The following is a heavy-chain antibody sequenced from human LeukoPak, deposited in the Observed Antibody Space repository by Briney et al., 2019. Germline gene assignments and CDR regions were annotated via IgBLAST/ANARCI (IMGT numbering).Heavy chain of an antibody. Sequence: PGGSLRLSCVASDFTFSNFGMHWVRQAPGKGLEWLSFIRYDGSNNYHADSVKGRFSISRDNSKNTLHLQMHTLRPDDTAVYYCARTAVAGTLRWFDLWGQGTLVIVSS. J-gene: IGHJ5*02. V-gene: IGHV3-30*02. D-gene: IGHD6-19*01. CDR1: DFTFSNFG. CDR3: ARTAVAGTLRWFDL. CDR2: IRYDGSNN.